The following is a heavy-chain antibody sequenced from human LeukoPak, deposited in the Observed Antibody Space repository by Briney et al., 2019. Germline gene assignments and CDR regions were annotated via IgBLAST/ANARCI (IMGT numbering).Heavy chain of an antibody. D-gene: IGHD3-10*01. CDR3: ARAWNYGPGSIDH. J-gene: IGHJ5*02. V-gene: IGHV3-23*01. CDR2: ISGSGDST. Sequence: PGGSLRLSCAASGFTFSSYAMNWVRQAPGKGLKWVSHISGSGDSTYYADSVRGRFTISRDNSKNTLYLQVISLRAEDTAVYYCARAWNYGPGSIDHWGQGTLVTVSS. CDR1: GFTFSSYA.